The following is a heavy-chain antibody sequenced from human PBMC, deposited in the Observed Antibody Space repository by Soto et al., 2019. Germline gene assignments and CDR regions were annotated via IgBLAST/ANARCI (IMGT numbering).Heavy chain of an antibody. CDR3: ARVSGSSGYMNLDE. Sequence: QVQLVQSGAEVKKPGSSVKVSCKASGDTFSSHSSHVISWVRQAPGQGLEWVGGISPMSGTANYAQKFQGRVTITADESTKTAYMDLIRLRSEDTAVYYCARVSGSSGYMNLDEWGQGTLVTVSS. CDR2: ISPMSGTA. J-gene: IGHJ4*02. CDR1: GDTFSSHSSHV. D-gene: IGHD3-22*01. V-gene: IGHV1-69*01.